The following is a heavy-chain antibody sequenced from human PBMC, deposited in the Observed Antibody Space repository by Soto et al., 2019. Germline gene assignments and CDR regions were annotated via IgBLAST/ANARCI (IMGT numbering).Heavy chain of an antibody. J-gene: IGHJ6*02. D-gene: IGHD5-18*01. CDR2: INADYGNT. V-gene: IGHV1-18*01. Sequence: QAQLVQSGAEVKKPGASVKVSCKASGYTFYSHSISWVRQAPGQGLEWMGRINADYGNTQYAQKFRGRVTMTTDTSTTTVCMELTNLRSDETAVYYCARCIQGDYYYGMDVWGHGTTVTVSS. CDR3: ARCIQGDYYYGMDV. CDR1: GYTFYSHS.